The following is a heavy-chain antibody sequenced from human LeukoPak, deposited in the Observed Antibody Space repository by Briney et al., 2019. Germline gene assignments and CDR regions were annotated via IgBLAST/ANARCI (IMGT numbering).Heavy chain of an antibody. V-gene: IGHV5-51*01. Sequence: GESLQISCKGSEYIFNNYWIAWVRQMPGKGLEWLGIIYPGDSDTRYSPSFQGQVTISADKSISTAYLQWSSLKASDTAMYYCARRGNSALYYYYGMDVWGQGTTVTVSS. CDR2: IYPGDSDT. J-gene: IGHJ6*02. CDR1: EYIFNNYW. CDR3: ARRGNSALYYYYGMDV. D-gene: IGHD1-1*01.